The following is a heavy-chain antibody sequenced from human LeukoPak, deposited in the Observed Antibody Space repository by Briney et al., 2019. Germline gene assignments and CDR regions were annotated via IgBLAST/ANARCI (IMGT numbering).Heavy chain of an antibody. Sequence: GGSLRHSCSASGFTFSSYAMHWVRQAPGKGLEWVAVISYDGSNKYYADSVKGRFTISRDNSKNTLYLQMNSLRAEDTAVYYCAKGAPPWFGSLPFDYWGQGTLVTVSS. CDR2: ISYDGSNK. CDR3: AKGAPPWFGSLPFDY. V-gene: IGHV3-30*18. D-gene: IGHD3-10*01. CDR1: GFTFSSYA. J-gene: IGHJ4*02.